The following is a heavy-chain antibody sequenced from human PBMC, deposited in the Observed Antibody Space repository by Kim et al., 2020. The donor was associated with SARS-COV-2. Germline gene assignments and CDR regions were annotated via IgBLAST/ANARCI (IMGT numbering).Heavy chain of an antibody. Sequence: GGSLRLSCVVSGFTFSAYCMTWVRQAPGKGLEWVASIDYDGSEKFYVDSVKGRFTISRDKRSLYLHMNSLRVEDTAVYYCARDRASHEGGDLDYWGQGTLVTVSS. CDR3: ARDRASHEGGDLDY. D-gene: IGHD3-16*01. CDR2: IDYDGSEK. V-gene: IGHV3-7*03. CDR1: GFTFSAYC. J-gene: IGHJ4*02.